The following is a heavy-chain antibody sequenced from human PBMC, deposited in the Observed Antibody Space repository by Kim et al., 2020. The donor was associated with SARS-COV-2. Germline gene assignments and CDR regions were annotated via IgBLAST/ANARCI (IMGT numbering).Heavy chain of an antibody. CDR3: ARDKSIPSYDAFDI. J-gene: IGHJ3*02. CDR2: IRQDGTLK. Sequence: GGSLRLSCAASGFTFSSFWMIWVRQAPGTGLEWVANIRQDGTLKYYVDSVKGRFTVSRDNAKNSLYLQMDSLRAEDTAVYYCARDKSIPSYDAFDIWGQGTMVTVSS. V-gene: IGHV3-7*03. D-gene: IGHD3-10*01. CDR1: GFTFSSFW.